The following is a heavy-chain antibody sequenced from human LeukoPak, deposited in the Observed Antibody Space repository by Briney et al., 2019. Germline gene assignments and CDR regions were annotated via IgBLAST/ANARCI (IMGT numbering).Heavy chain of an antibody. CDR2: ISYDGSNK. CDR3: ARDSDYSNTYYYYYYYMDV. D-gene: IGHD4-11*01. J-gene: IGHJ6*03. V-gene: IGHV3-30*04. Sequence: GGSLRLSCAASGFTFSIYAMHWVRQAPGKGLEWVAVISYDGSNKYYAGSVKGRFTISRDNSKNTLYLQMNSLRAEDTAVYYCARDSDYSNTYYYYYYYMDVWGKGTTVTVSS. CDR1: GFTFSIYA.